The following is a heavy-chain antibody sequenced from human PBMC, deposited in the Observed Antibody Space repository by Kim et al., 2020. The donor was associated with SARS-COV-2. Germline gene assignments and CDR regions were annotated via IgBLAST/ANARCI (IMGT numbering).Heavy chain of an antibody. CDR3: ARGPPLLRFLEWLLHDAFDI. J-gene: IGHJ3*02. CDR2: ISYDGSNK. CDR1: GFTFSSYA. Sequence: GGSLSLSCAASGFTFSSYAMHWVRQAPGKGLEWVAVISYDGSNKYYADSVKGRFTISRDNSKNTLYLQMNSLRAEDTAVYYCARGPPLLRFLEWLLHDAFDIWGQGTMVAVSS. D-gene: IGHD3-3*01. V-gene: IGHV3-30-3*01.